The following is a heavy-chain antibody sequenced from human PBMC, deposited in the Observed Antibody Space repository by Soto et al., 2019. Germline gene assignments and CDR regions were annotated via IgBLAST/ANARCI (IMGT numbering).Heavy chain of an antibody. CDR3: ARGTTVTRYYYYGMDV. CDR1: GGSFGGSY. CDR2: INHSGVT. Sequence: QVQLQQWGAGLLKPSETLSLTGAVYGGSFGGSYWRGIPQPPGRGRDWIGEINHSGVTNYNPSLKSRVTISVDTSKNQFSLKLSSVTAADTAVYYCARGTTVTRYYYYGMDVWGQGTTVTVSS. D-gene: IGHD4-17*01. J-gene: IGHJ6*02. V-gene: IGHV4-34*01.